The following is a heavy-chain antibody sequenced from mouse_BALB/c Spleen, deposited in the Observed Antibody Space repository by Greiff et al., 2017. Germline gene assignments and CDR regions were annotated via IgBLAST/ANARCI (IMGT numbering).Heavy chain of an antibody. Sequence: VKLVESGPGLVQPSQSLSITCTVSGFSLTSYGVHWVRQSPGKGLEWLGVIWSGGSTDYYAAFISRLSISKDNSKSQVFFKMDSLQANDTAIYYCASHYGNPFDWGQGTSVTVSS. CDR1: GFSLTSYG. V-gene: IGHV2-2*02. CDR2: IWSGGST. J-gene: IGHJ4*01. D-gene: IGHD2-1*01. CDR3: ASHYGNPFD.